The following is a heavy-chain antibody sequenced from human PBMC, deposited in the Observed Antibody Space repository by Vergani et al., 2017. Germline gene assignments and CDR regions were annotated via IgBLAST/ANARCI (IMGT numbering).Heavy chain of an antibody. D-gene: IGHD5-18*01. J-gene: IGHJ4*02. Sequence: EVQLVESGGGLVKPGGSLRLSCAASGFTFSSYSMNWVRQAPGKGLEWVSSISSSSSYIYYADSVKGRFTISRDNAKNSLYLQMNSLRAEDTAVYYCASIYSYGYVVDYWGQGTLVTVSS. CDR2: ISSSSSYI. CDR1: GFTFSSYS. V-gene: IGHV3-21*01. CDR3: ASIYSYGYVVDY.